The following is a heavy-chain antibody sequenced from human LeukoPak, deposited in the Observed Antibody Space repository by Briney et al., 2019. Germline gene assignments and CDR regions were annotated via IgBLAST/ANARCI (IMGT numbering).Heavy chain of an antibody. CDR1: DDSFSYFY. CDR3: ARGVVAAAGRTFDF. J-gene: IGHJ4*02. D-gene: IGHD6-13*01. Sequence: PSETLSLTCTVSDDSFSYFYWSWIRQPPGKGLEWIGYIYNSGSTSYNPSLRSRVTISLDTSKNQFSLKLSSVTAADTAIYYCARGVVAAAGRTFDFWGQGTLVTVSS. CDR2: IYNSGST. V-gene: IGHV4-59*01.